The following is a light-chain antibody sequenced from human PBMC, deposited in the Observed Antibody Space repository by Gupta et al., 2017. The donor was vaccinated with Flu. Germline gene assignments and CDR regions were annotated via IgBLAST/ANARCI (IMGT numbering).Light chain of an antibody. CDR3: ASWDDSLSGPL. Sequence: QPALTQSPSASATPGQGVTISCSGSDFNIGRNFVYWYQQFPGTAPKLLIFRNNHRPSGVPDRFSGSKSGTSASLAISGLRSEDEADYYCASWDDSLSGPLFGGGTKLTVL. CDR2: RNN. V-gene: IGLV1-47*01. CDR1: DFNIGRNF. J-gene: IGLJ3*02.